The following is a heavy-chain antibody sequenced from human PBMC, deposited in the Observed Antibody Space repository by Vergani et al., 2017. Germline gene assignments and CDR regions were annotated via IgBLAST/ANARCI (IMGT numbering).Heavy chain of an antibody. CDR2: ISSSSSTI. Sequence: EVQLVESGGGLVQPGGSLRLSCAASGFTFSSYSMNWVRQAPGKGLEWVSYISSSSSTIYYADSVKGRFTISRDNAENSLYLQMNSLRAEDTAVYYCAREKWLLTENWFDPWGQGTLVTVSS. V-gene: IGHV3-48*04. CDR3: AREKWLLTENWFDP. CDR1: GFTFSSYS. D-gene: IGHD3-22*01. J-gene: IGHJ5*02.